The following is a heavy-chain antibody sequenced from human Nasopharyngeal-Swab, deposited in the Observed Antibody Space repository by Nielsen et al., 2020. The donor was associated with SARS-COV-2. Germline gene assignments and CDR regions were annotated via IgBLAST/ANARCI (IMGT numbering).Heavy chain of an antibody. D-gene: IGHD3-10*01. Sequence: VRQAPGKGLEWVAVISYDGSNKYYADSVKGRFTISRDNSKNTLYLQMNSLRAEDTAVYHCARDWIGNFDYWGQGTLVTVSS. J-gene: IGHJ4*02. CDR2: ISYDGSNK. CDR3: ARDWIGNFDY. V-gene: IGHV3-30*04.